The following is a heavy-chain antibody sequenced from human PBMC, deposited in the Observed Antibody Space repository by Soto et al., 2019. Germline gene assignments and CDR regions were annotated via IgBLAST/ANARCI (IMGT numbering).Heavy chain of an antibody. J-gene: IGHJ5*02. D-gene: IGHD6-13*01. V-gene: IGHV1-3*01. CDR3: VRHSTNKSWYYGWFAP. CDR2: INAGNGNT. Sequence: ASVKVACEASGETVSSYAIHGVRQATGQRLEWMGWINAGNGNTKYSQKFQGRVTITRDTSASTAYMELSSLRSTTAADTAVYYCVRHSTNKSWYYGWFAPWGHGTLVTVSS. CDR1: GETVSSYA.